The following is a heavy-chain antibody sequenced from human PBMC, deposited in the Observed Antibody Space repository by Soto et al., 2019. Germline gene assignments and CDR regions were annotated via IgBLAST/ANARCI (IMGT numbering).Heavy chain of an antibody. CDR1: GFTFTSSA. CDR2: IVVGSGNT. V-gene: IGHV1-58*01. D-gene: IGHD2-21*02. Sequence: SVKVACKASGFTFTSSAVQWVRQARGQRLEWIGWIVVGSGNTNYAQKFQERVTIKRDMSTSTVYMELSSLRSEDTAVYYCAADRTYCGCDCYLDWVQAPLVTVSS. J-gene: IGHJ4*02. CDR3: AADRTYCGCDCYLD.